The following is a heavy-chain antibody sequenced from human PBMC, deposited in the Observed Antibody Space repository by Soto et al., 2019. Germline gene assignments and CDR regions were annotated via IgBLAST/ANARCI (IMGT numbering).Heavy chain of an antibody. J-gene: IGHJ4*02. Sequence: EVQLLESGGGLVQPGGSLRLSCTASGFTFSSYAMTWVRQAPGKGLQWVSGISGSGGSTYYEDSVKGRFTISRDNSKNKVYLQMNSPRAEDTAVYYCAKDLVIAVAGSPATFDYWGQGTLVTVSS. D-gene: IGHD6-19*01. V-gene: IGHV3-23*01. CDR2: ISGSGGST. CDR1: GFTFSSYA. CDR3: AKDLVIAVAGSPATFDY.